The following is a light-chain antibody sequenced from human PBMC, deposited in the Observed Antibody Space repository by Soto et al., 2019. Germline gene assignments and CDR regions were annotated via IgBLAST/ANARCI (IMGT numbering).Light chain of an antibody. CDR3: QQLITYPLT. CDR2: AAS. J-gene: IGKJ4*01. V-gene: IGKV1-9*01. CDR1: QGISSY. Sequence: DIQLTQSPSFLSASIGDRVTITCRASQGISSYLAWYQQKPGKAPKLLIYAASTLHSGVPSRFSGSGSGTEFTLTISSLQPEDSATYYCQQLITYPLTFGGGTKVEIK.